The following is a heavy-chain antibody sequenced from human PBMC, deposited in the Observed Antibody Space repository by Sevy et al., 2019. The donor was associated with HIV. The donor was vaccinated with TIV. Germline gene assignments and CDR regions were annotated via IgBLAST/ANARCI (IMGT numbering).Heavy chain of an antibody. V-gene: IGHV3-23*01. CDR2: VSGGGDTT. J-gene: IGHJ4*02. CDR1: GFTFNNYA. CDR3: AKGGSTSGYYLNYFAY. Sequence: GGSLRLSCAASGFTFNNYATTWVRQAPGKGLEWVSAVSGGGDTTYYADSVKGRFTISRDNSKNTLYLQMNSLRAEDTAVYYCAKGGSTSGYYLNYFAYWGQGTLVTVSS. D-gene: IGHD3-22*01.